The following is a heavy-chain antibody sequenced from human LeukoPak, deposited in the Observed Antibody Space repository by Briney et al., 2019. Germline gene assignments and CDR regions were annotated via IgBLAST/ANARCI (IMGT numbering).Heavy chain of an antibody. CDR3: ARGRGTTSSNFDS. Sequence: ASVKLSCKASGYTFTGYYMNWVRQAPGQGLEWMGWINPNNSGTNYAQTVQGRVTMTRDKAISTAYLQLSRLTSDDTAVYYCARGRGTTSSNFDSWGPGALVTVSS. J-gene: IGHJ4*02. CDR1: GYTFTGYY. CDR2: INPNNSGT. D-gene: IGHD2-2*01. V-gene: IGHV1-2*02.